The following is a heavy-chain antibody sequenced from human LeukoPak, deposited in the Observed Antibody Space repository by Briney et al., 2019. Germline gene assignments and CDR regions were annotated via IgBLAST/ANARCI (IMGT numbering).Heavy chain of an antibody. CDR1: GGSFSGYY. Sequence: SETLSLTCAVYGGSFSGYYWSWIRQPPGKGLEWNGEINHSGSTNYNPSLKSRVTISVDTSKNQFSLKLSSVTAADTAVYYCAVTYYDFWSGYPNWFDPWGQGTLVTVSS. J-gene: IGHJ5*02. D-gene: IGHD3-3*01. V-gene: IGHV4-34*01. CDR2: INHSGST. CDR3: AVTYYDFWSGYPNWFDP.